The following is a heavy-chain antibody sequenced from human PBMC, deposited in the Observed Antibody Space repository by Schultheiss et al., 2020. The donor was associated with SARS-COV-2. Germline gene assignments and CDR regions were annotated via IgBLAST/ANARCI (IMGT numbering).Heavy chain of an antibody. V-gene: IGHV4-61*01. Sequence: SETLSLTCTVSGGSVSSGSYYWSWIRQPPGKGLEWIGYMYYSVNTWYNPSLKSRVTISIDTSKNQFSLKLGSVTAADTAVYFCARATRVESFFSVRGGSFDFWGRGALVTVSS. CDR3: ARATRVESFFSVRGGSFDF. CDR1: GGSVSSGSYY. J-gene: IGHJ4*02. CDR2: MYYSVNT. D-gene: IGHD5-24*01.